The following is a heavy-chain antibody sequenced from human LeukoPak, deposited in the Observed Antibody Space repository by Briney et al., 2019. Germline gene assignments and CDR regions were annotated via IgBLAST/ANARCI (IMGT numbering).Heavy chain of an antibody. Sequence: GGSLRLSCAASGFIVSGKYMSWVRQAPGKGLEWVSVIRSDGSTSYADSVKGRFTISRDNSKNTLYLQLNSLRAEDTAVYYCAREGSFDSSGYNDALDIWGQGTMVTVSA. CDR2: IRSDGST. V-gene: IGHV3-53*01. J-gene: IGHJ3*02. CDR3: AREGSFDSSGYNDALDI. D-gene: IGHD3-22*01. CDR1: GFIVSGKY.